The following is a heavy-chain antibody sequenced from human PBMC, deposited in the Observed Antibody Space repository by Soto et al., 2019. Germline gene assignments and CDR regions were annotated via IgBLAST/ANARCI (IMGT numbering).Heavy chain of an antibody. CDR1: GGSMSSHY. D-gene: IGHD3-9*01. J-gene: IGHJ6*02. CDR2: ISYSGST. Sequence: PSETLSLTCTVSGGSMSSHYWTWLRQPPGKGLEWIGYISYSGSTYYNPSLKSRVTISADTSRNQFSLKLSSVTAAGTAVYYCARDTVTSPYYDILTAYYYYYGMDVWGQGTTVTVSS. V-gene: IGHV4-59*11. CDR3: ARDTVTSPYYDILTAYYYYYGMDV.